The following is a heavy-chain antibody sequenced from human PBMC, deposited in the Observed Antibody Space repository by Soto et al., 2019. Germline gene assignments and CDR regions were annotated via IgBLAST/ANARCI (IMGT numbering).Heavy chain of an antibody. CDR1: GGTFNSYG. Sequence: ASVKVSCKASGGTFNSYGLTWVRQAPGQGLEWMGRIVPIFGTANYAQKFQGRVTITADKSTSTAYMELSNLRSEDTAVYYCASRVNGYSGFATDCWGQGTLVTVS. V-gene: IGHV1-69*06. CDR3: ASRVNGYSGFATDC. J-gene: IGHJ4*02. D-gene: IGHD5-12*01. CDR2: IVPIFGTA.